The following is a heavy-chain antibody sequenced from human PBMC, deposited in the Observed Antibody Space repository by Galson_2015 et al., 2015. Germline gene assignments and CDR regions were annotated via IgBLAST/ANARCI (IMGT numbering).Heavy chain of an antibody. CDR3: ARDVGGSLEANDYGDSADAFDI. J-gene: IGHJ3*02. Sequence: SLRLSCAASGFTFSSYALSWVRQAPGKGLEWVAVISYDGSNKYYADSVKGRFTISRDNSKDTLYLQMNSLRAEDTAVYYCARDVGGSLEANDYGDSADAFDIWGQGTMVTVSS. CDR2: ISYDGSNK. CDR1: GFTFSSYA. D-gene: IGHD4-17*01. V-gene: IGHV3-30-3*01.